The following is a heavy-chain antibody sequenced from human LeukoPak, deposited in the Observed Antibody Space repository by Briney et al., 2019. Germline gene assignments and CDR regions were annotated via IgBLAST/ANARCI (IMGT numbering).Heavy chain of an antibody. CDR2: ISSSGSTI. J-gene: IGHJ6*04. CDR1: GFSFSHYG. D-gene: IGHD3-10*02. CDR3: AELGITMIGGV. Sequence: GGSLRLSCAASGFSFSHYGMHWVRQAPGKGLEWVSYISSSGSTIYYADSVKGRFTISRDNAKDSLYLQMNSLRAEDTAVYYCAELGITMIGGVWGKGTTVTISS. V-gene: IGHV3-48*04.